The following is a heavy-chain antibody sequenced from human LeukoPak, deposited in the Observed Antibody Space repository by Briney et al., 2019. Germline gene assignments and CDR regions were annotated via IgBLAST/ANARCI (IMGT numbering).Heavy chain of an antibody. D-gene: IGHD6-19*01. Sequence: PGGSLRLSCTASGFSFTDYIMHWVRQAPGKGLEWVSVIYSGGSTYYADSVKGRFTISRDNSKNTLYLQMNSLRAEDTAVYYCAREGQWPSRWGQGTLVTVSS. CDR1: GFSFTDYI. V-gene: IGHV3-66*01. J-gene: IGHJ4*02. CDR2: IYSGGST. CDR3: AREGQWPSR.